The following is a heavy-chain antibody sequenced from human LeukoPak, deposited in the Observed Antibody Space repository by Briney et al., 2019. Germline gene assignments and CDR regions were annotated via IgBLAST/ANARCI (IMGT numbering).Heavy chain of an antibody. D-gene: IGHD3-9*01. V-gene: IGHV4-59*01. CDR3: ASIEFDDILTGYYYFDY. Sequence: SETLSLTCTVSGGSISSYYWSWIRQPPGKGLEWIGYIYYSGSTNYNPSLKSRVTISVDTSKNQFSLKLSSVTAADTAVYYCASIEFDDILTGYYYFDYWGQGTLVTVSS. CDR2: IYYSGST. CDR1: GGSISSYY. J-gene: IGHJ4*02.